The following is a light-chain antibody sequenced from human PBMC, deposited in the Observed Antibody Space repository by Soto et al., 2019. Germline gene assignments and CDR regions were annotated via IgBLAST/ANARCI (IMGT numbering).Light chain of an antibody. CDR3: QQYGSSPLT. Sequence: EIVMTQSPATLSVSPGERATLSCRASQSVSGNLAWYQQKPGQAPRLLIYGAASRATGIPDRFSGSGSGTDFTLTISRLEPEDFAVYYCQQYGSSPLTFGGGTKVDI. CDR2: GAA. J-gene: IGKJ4*01. V-gene: IGKV3-20*01. CDR1: QSVSGN.